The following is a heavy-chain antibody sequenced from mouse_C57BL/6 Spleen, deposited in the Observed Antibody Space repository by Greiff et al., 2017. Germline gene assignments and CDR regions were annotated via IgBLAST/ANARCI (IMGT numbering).Heavy chain of an antibody. D-gene: IGHD2-4*01. CDR1: GYTFTDYN. CDR3: ARSTYDYPDY. V-gene: IGHV1-22*01. CDR2: INPNNGGT. J-gene: IGHJ2*01. Sequence: EVKLVESGPELVKPGASVKMSCKASGYTFTDYNMHWVKQSHGKSLEWIGYINPNNGGTSYNQKFKGKATLTVNKSSSTAYMELRSLTSEDSAVYYCARSTYDYPDYWGQGTTLTVSS.